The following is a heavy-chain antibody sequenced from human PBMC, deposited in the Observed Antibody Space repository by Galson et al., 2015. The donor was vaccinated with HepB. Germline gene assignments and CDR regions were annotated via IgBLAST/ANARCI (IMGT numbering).Heavy chain of an antibody. CDR3: VRESVRSRSPWHFDL. V-gene: IGHV6-1*01. J-gene: IGHJ2*01. CDR1: GDSVSSNSAA. D-gene: IGHD5/OR15-5a*01. Sequence: CAISGDSVSSNSAAWNWIRQSPSRGLEWLGRTYYRSKWYNDYAVPVKRRITINPDTSKNQFSLQLNSVTPEDTAVYYCVRESVRSRSPWHFDLWGRGTLVTVSS. CDR2: TYYRSKWYN.